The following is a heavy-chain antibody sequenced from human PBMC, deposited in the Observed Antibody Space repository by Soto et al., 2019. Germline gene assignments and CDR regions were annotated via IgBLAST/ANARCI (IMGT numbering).Heavy chain of an antibody. CDR1: GFTFSSYA. CDR2: ISGRGDST. V-gene: IGHV3-23*01. D-gene: IGHD3-10*01. Sequence: EVQLLESGGGLVQPGGSLRLSCAASGFTFSSYAMRWVRQAPGMGLEWVSAISGRGDSTYYADSVKGRFTISRDNSKNTLYLQMNSLRAEDTAVYYCAKRGSGSYFDYWGQGTLVTVSS. J-gene: IGHJ4*02. CDR3: AKRGSGSYFDY.